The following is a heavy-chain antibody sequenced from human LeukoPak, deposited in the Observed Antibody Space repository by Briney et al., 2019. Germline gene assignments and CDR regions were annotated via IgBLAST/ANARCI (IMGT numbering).Heavy chain of an antibody. CDR1: GFTFSSHS. CDR2: LSSGENNK. D-gene: IGHD4-17*01. CDR3: AKGARGDTVTSIVGLNWFDP. J-gene: IGHJ5*02. V-gene: IGHV3-30-3*01. Sequence: PGGSLRLSCATSGFTFSSHSMHWVRQAPGKGLEWVAVLSSGENNKRYADSVKGRFTISRDNSKNTLYLQMDGLTPEDTAVYYCAKGARGDTVTSIVGLNWFDPWGQGTLVTVSS.